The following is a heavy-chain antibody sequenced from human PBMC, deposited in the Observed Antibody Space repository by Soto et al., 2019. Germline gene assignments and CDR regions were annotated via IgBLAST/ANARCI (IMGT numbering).Heavy chain of an antibody. CDR3: VSDRGSGQASVPDS. J-gene: IGHJ5*01. V-gene: IGHV3-30*03. CDR2: ISYDGSLQ. Sequence: QAQLVESGGGVVQPGRSLRLSCAASGFAFSSYGMHWVRQAPGTGLEWVAVISYDGSLQYYANSVKGRFTISRDNSKSILLLQLTSLRAADTAVHSWVSDRGSGQASVPDSWGQGTLVSVAS. CDR1: GFAFSSYG. D-gene: IGHD3-10*01.